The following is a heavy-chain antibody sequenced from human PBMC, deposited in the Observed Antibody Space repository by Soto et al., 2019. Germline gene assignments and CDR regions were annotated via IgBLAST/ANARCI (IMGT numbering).Heavy chain of an antibody. CDR1: GFIVSSYY. V-gene: IGHV3-53*01. J-gene: IGHJ3*01. D-gene: IGHD6-19*01. CDR2: IYSGGST. Sequence: EVQLVESGGGLIQPGGSLSLSCAGSGFIVSSYYMSWFRQAPGQGLAWISVIYSGGSTYYADSVKGRFTISRDNSENTLYLQLNSLRAEDTAVYYCAKSGGNGWFADAFDVWCQGTMVTVSS. CDR3: AKSGGNGWFADAFDV.